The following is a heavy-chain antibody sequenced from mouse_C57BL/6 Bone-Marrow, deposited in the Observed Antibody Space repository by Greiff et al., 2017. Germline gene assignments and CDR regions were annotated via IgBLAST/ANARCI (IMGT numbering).Heavy chain of an antibody. CDR2: INPGSGGT. D-gene: IGHD1-1*01. V-gene: IGHV1-54*01. J-gene: IGHJ2*01. CDR3: ARGVLHFDY. Sequence: QVQLQQSGAELVRPGTSVKVSCKASGYAFTNYLIEWVKQRPGQGLEWIGVINPGSGGTNYNEKFKGKATLTADKSSSTAYMQLSSLTSEDSAVYFCARGVLHFDYWGQGTTLTVSS. CDR1: GYAFTNYL.